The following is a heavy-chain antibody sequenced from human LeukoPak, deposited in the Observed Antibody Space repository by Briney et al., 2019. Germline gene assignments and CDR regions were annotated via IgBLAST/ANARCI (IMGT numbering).Heavy chain of an antibody. CDR3: ARVAAEVVGLPGVIGFGWLRRDYYYMDV. CDR1: GYTFTSYY. D-gene: IGHD2-2*02. V-gene: IGHV1-46*01. Sequence: ASVKVSCKASGYTFTSYYVHWVRQAPGEGLEWMVIINPSGGSTSYAQKFQGRVTMTRDMSTSTVYMELSSLRSEDTAVYHCARVAAEVVGLPGVIGFGWLRRDYYYMDVWGKGTTVTVSS. J-gene: IGHJ6*03. CDR2: INPSGGST.